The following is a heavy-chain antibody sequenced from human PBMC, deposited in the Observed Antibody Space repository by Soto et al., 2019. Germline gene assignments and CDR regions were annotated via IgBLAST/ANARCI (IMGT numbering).Heavy chain of an antibody. CDR2: ISAYTGNT. Sequence: GASVKVSCRASGYTFTTFGISWVRQAPGQGLEWMGWISAYTGNTNYAQRLQGRVTMTTDTSTNTAYMELRGLRSDDTAVYYCASVLGYSSSGWRHSAFDILGQGTTLTVSS. D-gene: IGHD6-13*01. J-gene: IGHJ3*02. CDR1: GYTFTTFG. CDR3: ASVLGYSSSGWRHSAFDI. V-gene: IGHV1-18*01.